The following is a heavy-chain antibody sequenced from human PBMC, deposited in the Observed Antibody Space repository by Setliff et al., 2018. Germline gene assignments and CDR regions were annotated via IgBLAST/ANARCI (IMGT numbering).Heavy chain of an antibody. Sequence: ASVKVSCKASGYTFTSYDINWVRQATGQGLEWMGWMNPNSGNTGYAQKFQGRVMITTDESTSTAYMELSSLRSEDTAVYYCARTTRSYFDYWGQGTLVTVSS. CDR2: MNPNSGNT. D-gene: IGHD4-17*01. CDR1: GYTFTSYD. J-gene: IGHJ4*02. V-gene: IGHV1-8*03. CDR3: ARTTRSYFDY.